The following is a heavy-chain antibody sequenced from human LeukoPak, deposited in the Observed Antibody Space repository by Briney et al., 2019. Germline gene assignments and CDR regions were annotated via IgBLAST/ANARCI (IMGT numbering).Heavy chain of an antibody. CDR3: ARAVGSGSFQTYYYYMDV. CDR1: GGSIISSNYY. V-gene: IGHV4-39*07. D-gene: IGHD3-10*01. J-gene: IGHJ6*03. Sequence: SETLSLTCTVSGGSIISSNYYWGWIRQPPGKGLEWIGSIYYSGSTNYNPSLKSRVTMSVDTSKNQFSLKLSSVTAADTAVYYCARAVGSGSFQTYYYYMDVWGKGTTVTISS. CDR2: IYYSGST.